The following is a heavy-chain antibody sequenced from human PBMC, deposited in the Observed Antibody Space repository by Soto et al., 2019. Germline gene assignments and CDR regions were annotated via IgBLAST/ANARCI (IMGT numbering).Heavy chain of an antibody. D-gene: IGHD2-2*01. V-gene: IGHV1-18*01. J-gene: IGHJ4*02. Sequence: SCNAPGFALGTYGMTWLRQAPGQGLEWMGWISAYNGDTNYAQRLQGRVSMTTDTSTSTAHMELRSLRSDDTAVYYCANAPNQYYFDYPGQGPLVTLPS. CDR3: ANAPNQYYFDY. CDR2: ISAYNGDT. CDR1: GFALGTYG.